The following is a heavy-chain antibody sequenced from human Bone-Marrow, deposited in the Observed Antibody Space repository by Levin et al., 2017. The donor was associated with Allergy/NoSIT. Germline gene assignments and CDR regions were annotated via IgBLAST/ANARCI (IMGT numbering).Heavy chain of an antibody. J-gene: IGHJ2*01. V-gene: IGHV3-48*02. CDR1: GFTFSSYS. CDR3: ARDFGFLEWLLKKSGLWYFDL. CDR2: ISSSSSTI. D-gene: IGHD3-3*01. Sequence: GGSLRLSCAASGFTFSSYSMNWVRQAPGKGLEWVSYISSSSSTIYYADSVKGRFTISRDNAKNSLYLQMNSLRDEDTAVYYCARDFGFLEWLLKKSGLWYFDLWGRGTLVTVSS.